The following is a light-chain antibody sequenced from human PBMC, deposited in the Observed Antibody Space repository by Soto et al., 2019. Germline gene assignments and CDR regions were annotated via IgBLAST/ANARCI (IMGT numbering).Light chain of an antibody. J-gene: IGKJ2*01. CDR2: GAS. CDR3: QHYVSSSGHT. V-gene: IGKV3-20*01. Sequence: EIVLTQSPGTLSLSPGEIATFSCRASQPIRNNFLTWYQQKPGQAPRLLIYGASTRAAGIPDRFSGSGSGTDFTLTISRLEPEDFAVYYCQHYVSSSGHTFGQGTKLQIK. CDR1: QPIRNNF.